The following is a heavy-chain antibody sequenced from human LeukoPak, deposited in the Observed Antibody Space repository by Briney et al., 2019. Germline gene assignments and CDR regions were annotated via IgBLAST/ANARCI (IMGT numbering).Heavy chain of an antibody. Sequence: GGSLRLSCAASGLTVSKNYMSWVRRAPGKGLESVSVIYSGGSTYYADSVRGRFIISRDNSKNTLYLQMNSLRAEDTALYYCAKDQAAMVKSGAFDIWGQGTMVTVSS. D-gene: IGHD5-18*01. V-gene: IGHV3-53*05. J-gene: IGHJ3*02. CDR2: IYSGGST. CDR1: GLTVSKNY. CDR3: AKDQAAMVKSGAFDI.